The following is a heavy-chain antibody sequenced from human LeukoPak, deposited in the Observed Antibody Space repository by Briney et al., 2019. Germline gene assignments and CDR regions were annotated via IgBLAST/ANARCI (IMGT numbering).Heavy chain of an antibody. CDR3: ARDQVKGMNYYYYTDV. CDR2: ISSSGSTI. D-gene: IGHD4-11*01. V-gene: IGHV3-48*03. Sequence: GGSLRLSCAASGFTFSSYEMNWVRQAPGKGLEWVSYISSSGSTIYYADSVKGRFTISRDNAKNSLYLQMNSLRAEDTAVYYCARDQVKGMNYYYYTDVWGKGTTVTVSS. CDR1: GFTFSSYE. J-gene: IGHJ6*03.